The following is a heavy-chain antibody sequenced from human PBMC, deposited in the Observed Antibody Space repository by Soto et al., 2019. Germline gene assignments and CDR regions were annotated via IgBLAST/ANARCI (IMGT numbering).Heavy chain of an antibody. V-gene: IGHV1-69*13. CDR3: ARVPYDSSGYYYRRNNWFDP. D-gene: IGHD3-22*01. J-gene: IGHJ5*02. CDR2: IIPIFGTA. CDR1: GGTFSSYA. Sequence: SVKVSCKASGGTFSSYAISWVRQAPGQGLEWMGGIIPIFGTANYAQKFQGRVTITADESTSTAYMELSSLRSEDTAVYYCARVPYDSSGYYYRRNNWFDPWGQGTL.